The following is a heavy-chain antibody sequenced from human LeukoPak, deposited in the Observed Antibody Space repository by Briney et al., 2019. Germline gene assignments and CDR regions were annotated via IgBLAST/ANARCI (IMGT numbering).Heavy chain of an antibody. CDR2: IYYSGST. V-gene: IGHV4-34*01. CDR3: ARTRYYYNSRSYGAPYYFDY. Sequence: PSETLSLTCAVYGGSFSGYYWGWVRQPPGKGLKWIGNIYYSGSTYYNPFLKSRVTISVDTSKNQFSLKLSSVTAADTAVYYCARTRYYYNSRSYGAPYYFDYWGQGTLVTVSS. CDR1: GGSFSGYY. J-gene: IGHJ4*02. D-gene: IGHD3-10*01.